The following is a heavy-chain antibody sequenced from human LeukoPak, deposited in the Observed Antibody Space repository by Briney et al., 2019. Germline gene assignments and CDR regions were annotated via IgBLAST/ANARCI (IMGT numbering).Heavy chain of an antibody. D-gene: IGHD3-22*01. CDR1: GFTFSTYG. V-gene: IGHV3-30*18. CDR3: AKITISGYYYPAGVDY. J-gene: IGHJ4*02. Sequence: PGGSLRFSCAASGFTFSTYGMHWVRQAPGKGLEWVAVISHDGSNKYYAGSVKGRFTISRDNSKNTLYLQMNSLRAEDTAVYYCAKITISGYYYPAGVDYWGQGTLVTVSS. CDR2: ISHDGSNK.